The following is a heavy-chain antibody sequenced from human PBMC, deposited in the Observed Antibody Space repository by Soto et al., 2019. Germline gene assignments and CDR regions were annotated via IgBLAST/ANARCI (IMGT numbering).Heavy chain of an antibody. D-gene: IGHD3-22*01. Sequence: GSLRLSCAASGFTLSSYAMSWVRQAPGKGLEWVSAISGSGGSTYYADSVKGRFTISRDNSKNTLYLQMNSLRAEDTAVYYCAKGLLHYDSSGYYSFLGYWGQGTLVPVSS. J-gene: IGHJ4*02. CDR2: ISGSGGST. CDR3: AKGLLHYDSSGYYSFLGY. CDR1: GFTLSSYA. V-gene: IGHV3-23*01.